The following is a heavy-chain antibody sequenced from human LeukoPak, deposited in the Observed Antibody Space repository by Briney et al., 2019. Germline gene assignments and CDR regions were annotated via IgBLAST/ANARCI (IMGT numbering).Heavy chain of an antibody. CDR2: IRSKANSYAT. CDR1: GFTFSGSA. D-gene: IGHD1/OR15-1a*01. V-gene: IGHV3-73*01. CDR3: TSWVRQTTDINYYYYMDV. Sequence: GGSLRLSCAASGFTFSGSAMHWVRQASGKGLEWVGRIRSKANSYATAYAASVKGRFTISRDDSKNTAYLQMNSLKTEDTAVYYCTSWVRQTTDINYYYYMDVWGKGTTVTVSS. J-gene: IGHJ6*03.